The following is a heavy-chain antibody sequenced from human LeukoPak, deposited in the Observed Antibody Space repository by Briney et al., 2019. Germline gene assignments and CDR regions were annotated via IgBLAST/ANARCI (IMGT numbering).Heavy chain of an antibody. V-gene: IGHV4-59*01. CDR2: ISYSGST. Sequence: PSETLSLTCTVSGGSISSYYWSWIRQAPGKGLEWIGYISYSGSTTYNPSLKSRVTISVDTSKNQCSLKLSSVTAADTAAYYCARVRTRFDPWGQGTLVTVSS. J-gene: IGHJ5*02. CDR3: ARVRTRFDP. CDR1: GGSISSYY.